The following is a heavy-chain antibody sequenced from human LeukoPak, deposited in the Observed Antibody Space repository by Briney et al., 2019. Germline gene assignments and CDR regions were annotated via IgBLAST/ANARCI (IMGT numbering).Heavy chain of an antibody. Sequence: GGSLRLSCGTSGFTFSTYDMNWVRQAPGQGLEWVSSISSRSNYIYYADSVKGRFTISRDNAKNSVYLQMNSLRAEDTAVYYCARDRGVWVVTPEVIVYWGEGDLVTVSS. V-gene: IGHV3-21*01. CDR3: ARDRGVWVVTPEVIVY. J-gene: IGHJ4*02. CDR2: ISSRSNYI. CDR1: GFTFSTYD. D-gene: IGHD2-2*01.